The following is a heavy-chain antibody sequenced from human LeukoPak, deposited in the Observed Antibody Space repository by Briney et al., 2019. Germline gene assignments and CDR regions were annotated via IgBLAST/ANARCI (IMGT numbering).Heavy chain of an antibody. CDR3: ARGSLEWLFLLDP. Sequence: GGSLRLSCAAPGFTFSTYYMHWVRQAPGKGLEWVSYISSSGSTIYYADSVKGRFTISRDNAKNSLYLQMNSLRAEDTAVYYCARGSLEWLFLLDPWGQGTLVTVSS. CDR1: GFTFSTYY. CDR2: ISSSGSTI. D-gene: IGHD3-3*01. V-gene: IGHV3-11*01. J-gene: IGHJ5*02.